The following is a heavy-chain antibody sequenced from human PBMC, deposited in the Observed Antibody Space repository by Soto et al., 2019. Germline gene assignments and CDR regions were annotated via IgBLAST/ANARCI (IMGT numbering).Heavy chain of an antibody. CDR2: TDPSDSFT. CDR3: ARLDSSGSLPPDY. CDR1: GYTFRNYW. Sequence: PGESLKISCKGSGYTFRNYWISWVRQTPEKGLELMGKTDPSDSFTNYSPSFQGHVTISADKSRSIVYLQWSSLKASDTAMYYCARLDSSGSLPPDYWGQGTLVTVSS. D-gene: IGHD3-22*01. J-gene: IGHJ4*02. V-gene: IGHV5-10-1*01.